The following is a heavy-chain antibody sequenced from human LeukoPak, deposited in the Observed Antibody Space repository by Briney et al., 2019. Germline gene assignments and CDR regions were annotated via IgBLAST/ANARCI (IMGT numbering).Heavy chain of an antibody. CDR3: AKAGESGYYDY. CDR1: GFTFSTFG. J-gene: IGHJ4*02. Sequence: GGSLRLSCAVSGFTFSTFGMSWVRQAPGKGLEWVSAISAIDNSTHYVDSVKGRFSISRDYSKNTLYLQMNSLRAEDTAVYYCAKAGESGYYDYWGQGTLVTVSS. CDR2: ISAIDNST. D-gene: IGHD3-16*01. V-gene: IGHV3-23*01.